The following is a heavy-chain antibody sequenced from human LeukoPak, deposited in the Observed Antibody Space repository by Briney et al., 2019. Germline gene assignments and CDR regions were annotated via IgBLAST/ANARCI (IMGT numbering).Heavy chain of an antibody. Sequence: SETLSLTCAVYGGSFSGYYWSWIRQPPGKGLEWIGEINHSGSTNYNPSLKSRATISVDTSKNQFSLKLSSVTAADTAVYYCARCEDSSGYPSYFDYWGQGTLVTVSS. CDR1: GGSFSGYY. CDR2: INHSGST. D-gene: IGHD3-22*01. CDR3: ARCEDSSGYPSYFDY. V-gene: IGHV4-34*01. J-gene: IGHJ4*02.